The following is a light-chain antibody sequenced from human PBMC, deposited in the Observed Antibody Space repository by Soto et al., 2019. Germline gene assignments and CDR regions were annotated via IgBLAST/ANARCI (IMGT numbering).Light chain of an antibody. Sequence: EIVLTQSPATLSLSPGERATLSCRASQSVSSYLTWYQQKPGQAPRLLIYDASERATGIPARFSGSGSGTDFTLTISSLEPEDFAVYYCQQRSNWPLITFGQGTRLEIK. CDR1: QSVSSY. CDR3: QQRSNWPLIT. J-gene: IGKJ5*01. V-gene: IGKV3-11*01. CDR2: DAS.